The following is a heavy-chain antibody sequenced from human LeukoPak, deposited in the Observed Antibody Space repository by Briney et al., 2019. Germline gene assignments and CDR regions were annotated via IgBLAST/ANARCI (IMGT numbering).Heavy chain of an antibody. CDR3: AKDQRGEPPHYLDS. D-gene: IGHD1-14*01. V-gene: IGHV3-23*01. CDR1: GFTFSSYV. CDR2: ISDSGGST. J-gene: IGHJ4*02. Sequence: TGGSLRLSCAASGFTFSSYVMSWVRQAPGKGLEWVSAISDSGGSTFYADSVKGRFTISRDNSKNTLYVQMNSLRDEDTAVYYWAKDQRGEPPHYLDSWGQETLVTVSS.